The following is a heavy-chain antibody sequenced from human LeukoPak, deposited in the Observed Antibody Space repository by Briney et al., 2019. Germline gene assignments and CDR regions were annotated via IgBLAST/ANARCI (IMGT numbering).Heavy chain of an antibody. CDR3: ARDFDSAGYSYGYFNY. D-gene: IGHD5-18*01. V-gene: IGHV4-59*01. Sequence: SETLSLTCSVSRGSLISYHWSCIRQPPGMGLEWIGYIYYSGSTNYNPSLKSRVTISVDTSKNQFSLKLNSVTAEDTAVYYCARDFDSAGYSYGYFNYWGQGTLVTVSS. CDR2: IYYSGST. CDR1: RGSLISYH. J-gene: IGHJ4*02.